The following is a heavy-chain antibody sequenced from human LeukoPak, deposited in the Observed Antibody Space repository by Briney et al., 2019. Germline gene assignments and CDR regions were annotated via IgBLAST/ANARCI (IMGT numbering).Heavy chain of an antibody. V-gene: IGHV4-59*01. D-gene: IGHD3-10*01. J-gene: IGHJ4*02. CDR1: GDSISSYY. CDR3: ARDHGSGSYDY. Sequence: SETLSLTCSVSGDSISSYYWSWIRQPPGRGLEWIGYIYYSGSTNYNPSLKSRVTISVDTSKNQFSLKLSSVTAADTAVYYCARDHGSGSYDYWGQGTLVTVSS. CDR2: IYYSGST.